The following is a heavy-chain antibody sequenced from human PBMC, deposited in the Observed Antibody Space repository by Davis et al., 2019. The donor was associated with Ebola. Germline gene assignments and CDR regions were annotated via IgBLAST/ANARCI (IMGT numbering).Heavy chain of an antibody. Sequence: SETLSLTCTVSGGSISSYYWSWIRQPPGKGLEWIGYIYYSGSTNYNPSLKSRVTISVDTSKNQFSLKLSSVTAADTAVYYCARHKGRVRYYGMDVWGQATTVTVSS. CDR2: IYYSGST. J-gene: IGHJ6*02. CDR3: ARHKGRVRYYGMDV. V-gene: IGHV4-59*08. CDR1: GGSISSYY.